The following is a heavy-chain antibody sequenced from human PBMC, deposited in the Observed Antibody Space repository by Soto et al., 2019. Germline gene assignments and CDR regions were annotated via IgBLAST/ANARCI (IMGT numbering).Heavy chain of an antibody. V-gene: IGHV4-61*08. Sequence: PSETLSLTCTVSGGSVNSVDYYWSWIRQPPGKGLEWIGYVYFSGSTKYNPSLESRVTISVETSKNQFSLSLSSVTAADTAVYHCARTSRDGYNGRGYYFDYWGQGTLVTVSS. CDR3: ARTSRDGYNGRGYYFDY. CDR2: VYFSGST. J-gene: IGHJ4*02. CDR1: GGSVNSVDYY. D-gene: IGHD6-25*01.